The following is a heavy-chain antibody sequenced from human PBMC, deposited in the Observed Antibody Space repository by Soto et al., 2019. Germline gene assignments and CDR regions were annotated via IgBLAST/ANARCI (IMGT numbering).Heavy chain of an antibody. V-gene: IGHV3-7*01. CDR3: ARSHFGGFDY. J-gene: IGHJ4*02. D-gene: IGHD3-10*01. CDR1: GFTFSSHW. CDR2: IKQDGSEK. Sequence: EVQLVESGGGLVQPGGSLRLSCAASGFTFSSHWMNWVRQAPGKGLEWVANIKQDGSEKYYVDSVKGRFTISTDNPKNSLYLQMNSLRAEDTAVYYCARSHFGGFDYWGQGTLVTVSS.